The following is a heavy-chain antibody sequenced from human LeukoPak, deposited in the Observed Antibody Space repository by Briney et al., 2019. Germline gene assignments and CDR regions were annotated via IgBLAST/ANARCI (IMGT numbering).Heavy chain of an antibody. CDR3: TKEFCGSRAACAGGSYYDF. CDR2: ICVAGDT. D-gene: IGHD2-15*01. Sequence: PGGSLRLSCAASGFTFSKDDLHWVRQAPGKGLEWVADICVAGDTYYSDSVKGRCTISREDVAHSLYLQMRSLGAGDPALYYCTKEFCGSRAACAGGSYYDFWGRGALVPLSS. CDR1: GFTFSKDD. J-gene: IGHJ2*01. V-gene: IGHV3-13*01.